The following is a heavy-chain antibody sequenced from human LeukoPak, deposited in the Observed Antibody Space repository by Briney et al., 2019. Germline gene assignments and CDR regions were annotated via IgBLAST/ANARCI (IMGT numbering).Heavy chain of an antibody. CDR1: GGSISSGSYY. D-gene: IGHD3-9*01. CDR2: IYTSGST. Sequence: SETLSLTCTVSGGSISSGSYYWSWIWQPAGKGLEWIGRIYTSGSTNYNPSLKSRVTISVDTSKNQFSLKLSSVTAADTAVYYCARDILTGYYDAFDIWGQGTMVTVSS. CDR3: ARDILTGYYDAFDI. J-gene: IGHJ3*02. V-gene: IGHV4-61*02.